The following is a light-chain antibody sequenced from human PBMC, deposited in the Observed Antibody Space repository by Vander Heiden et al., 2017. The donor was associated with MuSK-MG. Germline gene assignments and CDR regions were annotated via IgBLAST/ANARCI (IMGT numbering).Light chain of an antibody. V-gene: IGKV3-15*01. Sequence: VMTQSPATLYVSPGERATLSCRASQSVSSNLAWYQQKPGQAPRLLIYGASTRATGIPARFSGSGSGTEFTLTISSLQSEDFAVYYCQQYNNWLTFGGGTKVEIK. CDR2: GAS. J-gene: IGKJ4*01. CDR1: QSVSSN. CDR3: QQYNNWLT.